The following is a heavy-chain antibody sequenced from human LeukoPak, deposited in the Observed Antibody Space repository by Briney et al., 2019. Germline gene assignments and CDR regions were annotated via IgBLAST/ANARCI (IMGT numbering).Heavy chain of an antibody. D-gene: IGHD1-1*01. J-gene: IGHJ4*02. V-gene: IGHV3-74*01. Sequence: PGGSLRLSCAASGFTFSSDGMSWVRQAPGKGLLWVSLINHDGSNINYADSVKGRFTISRDTAKNTLYLQMNSLRAEDTAVYYCARAGQNWRIDYWGQGTLVTVSS. CDR3: ARAGQNWRIDY. CDR1: GFTFSSDG. CDR2: INHDGSNI.